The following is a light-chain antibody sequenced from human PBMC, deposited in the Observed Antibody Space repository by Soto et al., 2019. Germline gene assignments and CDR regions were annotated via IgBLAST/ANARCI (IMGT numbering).Light chain of an antibody. CDR3: QHIHSIPIT. CDR1: QSVSSD. Sequence: DIQMTQSPSSLSASVGDRVTITCRASQSVSSDLNWYQQKAGKAPKLLIYAASSLQSGVPSRFSGSGSGTHFILTISSLQPEGFATYYCQHIHSIPITFGQGTRLEIK. CDR2: AAS. J-gene: IGKJ5*01. V-gene: IGKV1-39*01.